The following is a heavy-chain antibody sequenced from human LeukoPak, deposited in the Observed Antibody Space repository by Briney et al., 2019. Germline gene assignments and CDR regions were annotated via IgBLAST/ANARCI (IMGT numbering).Heavy chain of an antibody. J-gene: IGHJ4*02. CDR3: ARDRGGSYSAIDY. V-gene: IGHV3-48*04. CDR1: GFTFSSYG. Sequence: GGSLRLSCAASGFTFSSYGMNWVRQAPGKGLEWVSFISSSSSTIYYADSVKGRFTISRDNAKNSLYLQMNSLRAEDTAVYYCARDRGGSYSAIDYWGQGTLVTVSS. D-gene: IGHD1-26*01. CDR2: ISSSSSTI.